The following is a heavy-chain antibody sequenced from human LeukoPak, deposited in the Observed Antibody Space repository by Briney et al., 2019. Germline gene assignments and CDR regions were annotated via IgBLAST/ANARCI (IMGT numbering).Heavy chain of an antibody. Sequence: PSETLSLTCTVSGGSISSSSYYWGWIRQPPGKGLEWIGEINHSGSTNYNPSLKSRVTISVDTSKNQFSLKLSSVTAADTAVYYCARGRVVVVPAAILKIYYYYYMDVWGKGTTVTVSS. V-gene: IGHV4-39*07. CDR1: GGSISSSSYY. J-gene: IGHJ6*03. CDR3: ARGRVVVVPAAILKIYYYYYMDV. CDR2: INHSGST. D-gene: IGHD2-2*02.